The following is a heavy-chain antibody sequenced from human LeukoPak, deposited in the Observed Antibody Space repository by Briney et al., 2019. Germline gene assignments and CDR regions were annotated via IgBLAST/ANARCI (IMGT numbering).Heavy chain of an antibody. D-gene: IGHD4-17*01. V-gene: IGHV4-30-4*01. CDR2: IYYSGST. CDR1: GGSISSGDYY. J-gene: IGHJ4*02. CDR3: ARVYGDSKIFDY. Sequence: PSQTLSLTCTVSGGSISSGDYYWSWIRQPPGKGLEWIGYIYYSGSTYYNPSLKSRVTISVDTSKNQFSLKLSSVTAADTAVYYCARVYGDSKIFDYWGQGTLVTVSS.